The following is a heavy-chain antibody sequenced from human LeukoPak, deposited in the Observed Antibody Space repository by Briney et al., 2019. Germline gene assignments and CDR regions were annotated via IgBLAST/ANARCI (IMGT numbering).Heavy chain of an antibody. J-gene: IGHJ3*02. CDR3: ARLTVRGYYDSSGYPSDAFDI. CDR1: GYSFTSYW. Sequence: GESLKISCKGSGYSFTSYWIGWVRQMPGKGLEWMGIIYPGDSDTRYSPSFQGQVTISADKSISTAYLPWSSLKASDTAMYYCARLTVRGYYDSSGYPSDAFDIWGQGTMVTVSS. D-gene: IGHD3-22*01. CDR2: IYPGDSDT. V-gene: IGHV5-51*01.